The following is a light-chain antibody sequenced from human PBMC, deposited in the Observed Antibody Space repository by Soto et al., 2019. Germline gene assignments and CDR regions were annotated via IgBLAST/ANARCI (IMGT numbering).Light chain of an antibody. J-gene: IGLJ3*02. CDR2: AVD. V-gene: IGLV2-14*01. Sequence: QYALTQPASVSGSPGESITISCSGTTSDVGGHNFVSWFQQHPGKAPKMMIYAVDQRPSGVSIRFSGSKSGNTASLTISGLQTEDEADYYCSSYTISSIWVFGGGTKLTVL. CDR1: TSDVGGHNF. CDR3: SSYTISSIWV.